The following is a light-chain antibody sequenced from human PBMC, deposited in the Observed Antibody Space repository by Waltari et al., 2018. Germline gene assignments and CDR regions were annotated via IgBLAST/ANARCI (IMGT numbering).Light chain of an antibody. CDR1: ALPKQY. V-gene: IGLV3-25*03. Sequence: SYELTQPPSVSVSPGQTARITCPGDALPKQYAYWYQQKPGQAPTLLIFKDTDRPSGIPERFSGSSSGTTVTLTISGVQTEDEADYYCQSADSSGTYPSVFGGGTKLTVL. CDR3: QSADSSGTYPSV. J-gene: IGLJ3*02. CDR2: KDT.